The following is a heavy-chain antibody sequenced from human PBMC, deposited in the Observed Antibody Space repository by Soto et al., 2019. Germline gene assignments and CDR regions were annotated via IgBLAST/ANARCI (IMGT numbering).Heavy chain of an antibody. CDR3: AKSLVFVDHCYMDV. Sequence: QVQLVQSGAEVKKPGSSVKVSCEASGGRFTSYIFTWVRQAPGQGLEWMGRSIPIQGTADYALKFQDRVTMTADKSTNTAHMEMRSLRPDDTAVYYCAKSLVFVDHCYMDVWGKGTTVTVSS. CDR1: GGRFTSYI. V-gene: IGHV1-69*08. J-gene: IGHJ6*03. D-gene: IGHD2-21*01. CDR2: SIPIQGTA.